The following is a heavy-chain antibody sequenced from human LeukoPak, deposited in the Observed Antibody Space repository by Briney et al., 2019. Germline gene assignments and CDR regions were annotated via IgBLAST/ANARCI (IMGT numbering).Heavy chain of an antibody. V-gene: IGHV4-39*07. CDR2: IYYSGST. J-gene: IGHJ4*02. D-gene: IGHD2/OR15-2a*01. Sequence: PSETLSLTCTVSGGSISSSSYYWGWIRQPPGKGLEWIGSIYYSGSTYYNPSLKSRVTISVDTSKNQFSLKLSSVTAADTAVYYCARGPRFYYYFNYWGRGTLVTVSS. CDR3: ARGPRFYYYFNY. CDR1: GGSISSSSYY.